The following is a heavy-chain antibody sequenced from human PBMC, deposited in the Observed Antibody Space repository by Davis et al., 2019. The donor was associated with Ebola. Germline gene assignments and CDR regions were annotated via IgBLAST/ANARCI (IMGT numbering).Heavy chain of an antibody. CDR3: ARARLNNDAFDI. CDR1: GFTFSSYW. J-gene: IGHJ3*02. Sequence: GESLKISCAASGFTFSSYWMHWVRQAPGKGLVWVSRINSDGSSTSYADSVKGRFTISRDNAKNTLYLQMNSLRAEDTAVYYCARARLNNDAFDIWGQGTMVTVSS. D-gene: IGHD1/OR15-1a*01. V-gene: IGHV3-74*01. CDR2: INSDGSST.